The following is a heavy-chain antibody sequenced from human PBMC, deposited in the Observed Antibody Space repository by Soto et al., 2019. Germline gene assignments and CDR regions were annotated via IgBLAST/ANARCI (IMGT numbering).Heavy chain of an antibody. CDR3: ASSSGGFFDY. CDR1: GFTFSTYS. CDR2: ITSSCSTI. D-gene: IGHD6-6*01. V-gene: IGHV3-48*02. Sequence: GGSLRLSCAASGFTFSTYSMNWVRQAPGKGLEWVSYITSSCSTIDYADSVKGRFTISRDNARNSLYLQMHSLTNEDTAVYYCASSSGGFFDYWGQGTLVTVSS. J-gene: IGHJ4*02.